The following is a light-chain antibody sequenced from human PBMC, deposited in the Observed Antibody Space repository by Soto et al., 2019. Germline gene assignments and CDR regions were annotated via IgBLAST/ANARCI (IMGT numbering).Light chain of an antibody. CDR2: GAF. CDR1: QSVSYN. J-gene: IGKJ4*01. V-gene: IGKV3-15*01. CDR3: QQYKNWPPLT. Sequence: EIVMTQSPATLSVSPGETATLSCRASQSVSYNLAWYQQKPGQGPRLLIYGAFTRATGIPARFSGSASGTEFTLTISSLQSEDFAVYYWQQYKNWPPLTFGGGTKVEIK.